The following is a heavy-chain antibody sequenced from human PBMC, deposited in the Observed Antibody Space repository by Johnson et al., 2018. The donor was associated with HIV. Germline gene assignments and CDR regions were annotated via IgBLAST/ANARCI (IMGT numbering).Heavy chain of an antibody. CDR3: ARAKLGTNDAFDI. V-gene: IGHV3-48*03. Sequence: VQLVESGGGVVQPGRSLRLSCAASGVTFNSHAMHWVRQAPGKGLEWISYISGSGTTIYYTDSVKGRFAISRDNAKNSLFLRMNSLRAEDTALYYCARAKLGTNDAFDIWGQGTMVTVSS. J-gene: IGHJ3*02. D-gene: IGHD7-27*01. CDR2: ISGSGTTI. CDR1: GVTFNSHA.